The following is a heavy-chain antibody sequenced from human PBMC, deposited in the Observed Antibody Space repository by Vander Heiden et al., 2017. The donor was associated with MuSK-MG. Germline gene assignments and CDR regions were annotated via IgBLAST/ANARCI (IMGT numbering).Heavy chain of an antibody. D-gene: IGHD3-10*01. CDR2: IGSAGET. CDR3: VRVGSSAYDY. J-gene: IGHJ4*02. CDR1: GFTFRSHD. Sequence: EEQLVDSGGGLVQPGGSLRLSCAASGFTFRSHDMHWVRQATGKGLEWVSAIGSAGETYYAASVKGRFSISRENAKNSLYLQMNSLRVADTAVYYCVRVGSSAYDYWGQGTLVTVSS. V-gene: IGHV3-13*01.